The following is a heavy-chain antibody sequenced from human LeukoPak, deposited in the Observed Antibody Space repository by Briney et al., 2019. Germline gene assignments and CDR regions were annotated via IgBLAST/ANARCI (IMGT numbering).Heavy chain of an antibody. V-gene: IGHV4-59*01. D-gene: IGHD6-6*01. CDR1: GGSISSYY. CDR2: IYYSGST. J-gene: IGHJ4*02. CDR3: ARVGIAARPFFDY. Sequence: SETLSLTCTVSGGSISSYYWSWIRQPPGKGLEWIGYIYYSGSTNYNPSLKSRVTISVDTSKNQFSLKLSSVTAADTAVYYCARVGIAARPFFDYWGQGTLVTVSS.